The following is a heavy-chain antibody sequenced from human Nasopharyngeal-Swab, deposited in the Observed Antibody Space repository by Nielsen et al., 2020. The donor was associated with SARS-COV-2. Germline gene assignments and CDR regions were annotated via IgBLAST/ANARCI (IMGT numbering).Heavy chain of an antibody. CDR1: GFTFSSYW. J-gene: IGHJ6*02. CDR3: ARSRSAMDV. CDR2: INPDGSST. Sequence: GESLKISCAASGFTFSSYWMHWVRQAPGKGLVWVSRINPDGSSTDYAGSVKGRFTLSRDNAKNTLYLQMSSLRAEETAVYYCARSRSAMDVWGQGTTVTVSS. V-gene: IGHV3-74*01.